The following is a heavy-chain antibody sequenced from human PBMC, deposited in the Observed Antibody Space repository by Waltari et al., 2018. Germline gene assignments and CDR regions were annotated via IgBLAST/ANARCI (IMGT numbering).Heavy chain of an antibody. CDR2: IGVGSGNP. CDR1: GFTFTSSA. J-gene: IGHJ4*02. D-gene: IGHD3-16*01. Sequence: QMQLVQSGPEVRKPGTSVKVSCKASGFTFTSSAVQWVRQARGQRLEWIGWIGVGSGNPNYAQKFQERVTITKDMSKSTAYMELSSLRSEDTAVYYCAADRYDSTFCSYWGQGTLVTVSS. V-gene: IGHV1-58*01. CDR3: AADRYDSTFCSY.